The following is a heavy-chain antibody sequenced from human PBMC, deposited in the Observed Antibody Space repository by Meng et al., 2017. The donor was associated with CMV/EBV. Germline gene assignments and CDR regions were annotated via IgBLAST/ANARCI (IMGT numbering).Heavy chain of an antibody. J-gene: IGHJ4*02. D-gene: IGHD1-26*01. CDR2: ISGSGGST. Sequence: GGSLRLSCAASGFTFSSYAMSWARQAPGKGLEWVSAISGSGGSTYYADSVKGRFTISRDNSKNTLYLQMNSLRAEDTAVYYCAKSVGATTGYFDYWGQGTLVTVSS. V-gene: IGHV3-23*01. CDR3: AKSVGATTGYFDY. CDR1: GFTFSSYA.